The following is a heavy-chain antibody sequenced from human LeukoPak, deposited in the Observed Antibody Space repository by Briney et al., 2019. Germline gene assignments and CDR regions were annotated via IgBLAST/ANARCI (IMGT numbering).Heavy chain of an antibody. Sequence: GASVKVSCKASGYTFTSYGFTWVRQAPGQGLEWMGWISTYNGNTKYAQKFHVRVTMTADTSTSTAYMELSSLRSEDTAVYYCATGNGVDSYGNFDYWGQGTLVTVSS. CDR2: ISTYNGNT. CDR3: ATGNGVDSYGNFDY. D-gene: IGHD5-18*01. V-gene: IGHV1-18*01. J-gene: IGHJ4*02. CDR1: GYTFTSYG.